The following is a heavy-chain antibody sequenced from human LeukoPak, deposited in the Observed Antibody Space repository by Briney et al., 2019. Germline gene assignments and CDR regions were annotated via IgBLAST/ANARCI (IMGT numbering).Heavy chain of an antibody. CDR2: IYTSGST. Sequence: TLSLTCTVSGGSISSGSYYWSWIRQPAGKGLEWIGRIYTSGSTNYNPSLKSRVTISVDTSKNQFSLKLSSVTAADTAVYYCASGSSSWDWFDPWGQGTLVTVSS. D-gene: IGHD6-13*01. V-gene: IGHV4-61*02. J-gene: IGHJ5*02. CDR1: GGSISSGSYY. CDR3: ASGSSSWDWFDP.